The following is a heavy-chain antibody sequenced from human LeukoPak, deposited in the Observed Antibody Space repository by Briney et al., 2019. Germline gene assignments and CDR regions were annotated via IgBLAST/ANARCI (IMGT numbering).Heavy chain of an antibody. Sequence: ASVKVSCKASGYTFTSYGISWVRQAPGQGLEWMGWISAYNGNTNYAQKLQGRVTMTTDTSTSTAYMELRSLRSDDTAVYYCARDLSHSSSWFDWYFDLWGRGTLVTVSS. CDR1: GYTFTSYG. CDR2: ISAYNGNT. D-gene: IGHD6-13*01. V-gene: IGHV1-18*01. J-gene: IGHJ2*01. CDR3: ARDLSHSSSWFDWYFDL.